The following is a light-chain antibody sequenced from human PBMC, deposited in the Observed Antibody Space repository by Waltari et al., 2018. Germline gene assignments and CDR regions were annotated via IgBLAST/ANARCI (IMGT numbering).Light chain of an antibody. V-gene: IGKV1-33*01. Sequence: DIQLTQSPSSLSTSVGDRVTITCQASQAVKKSLNWYQQKPGKAPRLLIYTASTLGSGVPSRFSGDGSGTHFTLIISSLQPEDIATYYCQQYDSLPLTFGGGTKVE. CDR2: TAS. CDR3: QQYDSLPLT. CDR1: QAVKKS. J-gene: IGKJ4*01.